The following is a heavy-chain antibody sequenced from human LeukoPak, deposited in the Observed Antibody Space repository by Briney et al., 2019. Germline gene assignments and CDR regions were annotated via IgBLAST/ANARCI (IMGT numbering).Heavy chain of an antibody. CDR3: ARGAQTRGYSYGEMNY. CDR1: GGSISSGGYS. V-gene: IGHV4-30-2*01. J-gene: IGHJ4*02. Sequence: SETLSLTCAVSGGSISSGGYSWSWIRQPPGKGLEWIGYIYHSGSTYYNPSLKSRVTISVDRSKNQFSLKLSSVTAADTAVYYCARGAQTRGYSYGEMNYWGQGTLVTVSS. CDR2: IYHSGST. D-gene: IGHD5-18*01.